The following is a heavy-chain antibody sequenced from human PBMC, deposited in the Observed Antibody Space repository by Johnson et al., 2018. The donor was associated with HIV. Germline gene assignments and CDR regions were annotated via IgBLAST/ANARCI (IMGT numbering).Heavy chain of an antibody. V-gene: IGHV3-30*18. D-gene: IGHD3-16*01. Sequence: QVQLVESGGGMVQPGGSLRLSCAASGFTFSSYGMHWVRQAPGKGLEWVAVISYDGNNTYYADSVKGRFTISRDNSKNTLYLQMNSLRAEDTAVYYCAKPMGGDDAFDIWGQGTTVTVSS. CDR2: ISYDGNNT. J-gene: IGHJ3*02. CDR1: GFTFSSYG. CDR3: AKPMGGDDAFDI.